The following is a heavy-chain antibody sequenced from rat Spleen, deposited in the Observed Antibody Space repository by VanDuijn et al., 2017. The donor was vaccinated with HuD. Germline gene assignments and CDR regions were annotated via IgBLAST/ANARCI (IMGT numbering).Heavy chain of an antibody. D-gene: IGHD1-10*01. CDR3: ARHYNNYGVMDA. J-gene: IGHJ4*01. Sequence: EVQLVEAGGGLVQPGRSLKLSCVASGFTFSNYDMAWVRQAPTKGLEWVASISTSGGSTYYRDSVKGRFTISKDNAKSTLYLQMDSLRSEDTATYYCARHYNNYGVMDAWGQGASVTVSS. V-gene: IGHV5S23*01. CDR1: GFTFSNYD. CDR2: ISTSGGST.